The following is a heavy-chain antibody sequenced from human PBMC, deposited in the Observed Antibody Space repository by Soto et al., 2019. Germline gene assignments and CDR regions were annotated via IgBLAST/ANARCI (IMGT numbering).Heavy chain of an antibody. CDR1: GGSFSGYY. Sequence: QVQLQQWGAGLLKPSETLSLTCAVYGGSFSGYYWTWIRQPPGTGLEWIGEINYSGSNNYNPSLKSRVTISVDTSKNQFSLKLTSVTAADTAVYYCARDKITGLFDYWGQGTLVTVSS. CDR2: INYSGSN. CDR3: ARDKITGLFDY. D-gene: IGHD2-8*02. J-gene: IGHJ4*02. V-gene: IGHV4-34*01.